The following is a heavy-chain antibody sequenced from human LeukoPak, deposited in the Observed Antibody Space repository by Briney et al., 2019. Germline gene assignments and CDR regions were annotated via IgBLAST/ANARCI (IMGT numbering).Heavy chain of an antibody. V-gene: IGHV1-2*02. CDR1: GNTFTSYY. D-gene: IGHD3-16*01. CDR3: ARLMSWGASSWYFDL. J-gene: IGHJ2*01. Sequence: GASVKVSCKASGNTFTSYYMHWVRQPPGQGLEWMGWINPNSGGTNYAQKFQGRVTMTRDTSISTAYMELSRLRSDDTAVYYCARLMSWGASSWYFDLWGRGTLVTVSS. CDR2: INPNSGGT.